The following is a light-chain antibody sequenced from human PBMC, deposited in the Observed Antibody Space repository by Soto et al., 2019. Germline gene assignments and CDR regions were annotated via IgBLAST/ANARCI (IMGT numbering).Light chain of an antibody. J-gene: IGKJ5*01. V-gene: IGKV3-15*01. CDR2: GAS. CDR3: QQYHKWPPIT. Sequence: EIVMTQSPATLSVSPGDRATLSCRDSQSISANLAWYQQKPGQAPRLLIYGASTRATGVTARFRGGGSGTEFTLTISSLQSEDSAVYYCQQYHKWPPITFGQGTRLEIK. CDR1: QSISAN.